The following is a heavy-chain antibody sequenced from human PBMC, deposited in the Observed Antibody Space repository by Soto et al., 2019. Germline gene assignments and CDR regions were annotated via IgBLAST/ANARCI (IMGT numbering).Heavy chain of an antibody. CDR3: ARGRRSGGSCYLY. V-gene: IGHV1-8*01. CDR2: MNPNNGNT. CDR1: GYSFTSYD. Sequence: GASVKVSCKASGYSFTSYDINWVLQATGQGLEWMGWMNPNNGNTDYAQKFQGRVTMTRNSSTSTAYMELSSLRSEDTAVYYCARGRRSGGSCYLYWGQGSLVTVSS. J-gene: IGHJ4*02. D-gene: IGHD2-15*01.